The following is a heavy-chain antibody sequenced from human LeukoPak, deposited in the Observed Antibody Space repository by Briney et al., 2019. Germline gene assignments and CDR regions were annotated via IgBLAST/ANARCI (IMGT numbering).Heavy chain of an antibody. CDR2: ISGYRGDT. CDR1: GYTFISYT. V-gene: IGHV1-18*01. J-gene: IGHJ6*03. Sequence: ASVKVSCKTSGYTFISYTITWVRQAPGQGLEWMGWISGYRGDTKYAQKVQGRVTMTTDTSTGTAYMELRSLTSDDTAVYYCARAWGYYGSGSYYPDHYYMDVWGKGTTVTVSS. CDR3: ARAWGYYGSGSYYPDHYYMDV. D-gene: IGHD3-10*01.